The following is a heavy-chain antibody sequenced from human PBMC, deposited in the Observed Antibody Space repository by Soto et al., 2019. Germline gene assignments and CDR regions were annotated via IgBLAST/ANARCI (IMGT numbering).Heavy chain of an antibody. V-gene: IGHV3-33*01. CDR2: IWYDGSNK. CDR3: ARKGGYSYGIDY. CDR1: GFTFSSYG. J-gene: IGHJ4*02. Sequence: QVQLVESGGGVVQTGRSLRLSCAASGFTFSSYGMHWVRQAPGKGLEWVAAIWYDGSNKYYADSVKGRFTISRDNSKYTLYLQMNSLRAEDTAVYYCARKGGYSYGIDYWGQGTLVTVSS. D-gene: IGHD5-18*01.